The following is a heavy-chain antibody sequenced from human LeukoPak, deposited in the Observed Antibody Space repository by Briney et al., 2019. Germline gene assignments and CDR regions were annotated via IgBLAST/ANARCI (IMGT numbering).Heavy chain of an antibody. V-gene: IGHV3-30-3*01. Sequence: GGSLRLSCAASGFTFSSYAMHWVRQAPGKGLEWVAVISYDGSNKYYADSVKGRFTISRDNSKNTVYLQMNSLRAEDTAVYYCARDPDILTGYQNNWFDPWGQGTLVTVSS. CDR3: ARDPDILTGYQNNWFDP. J-gene: IGHJ5*02. CDR1: GFTFSSYA. CDR2: ISYDGSNK. D-gene: IGHD3-9*01.